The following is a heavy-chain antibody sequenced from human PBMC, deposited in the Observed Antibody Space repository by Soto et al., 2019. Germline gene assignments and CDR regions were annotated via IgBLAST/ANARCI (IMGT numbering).Heavy chain of an antibody. J-gene: IGHJ6*02. D-gene: IGHD3-3*01. V-gene: IGHV1-46*01. CDR3: ARIPPYYDFWSGYYTGNAPRNTSEGMDV. CDR1: GHTFTSYY. CDR2: INPSGGST. Sequence: ASVKVSCKASGHTFTSYYMHWVRQAPGQGLEWMGIINPSGGSTSYAQKFQGRVTMTRDTSTSTVYMELSSLRSEDTAVYYCARIPPYYDFWSGYYTGNAPRNTSEGMDVWGQGTTVTVSS.